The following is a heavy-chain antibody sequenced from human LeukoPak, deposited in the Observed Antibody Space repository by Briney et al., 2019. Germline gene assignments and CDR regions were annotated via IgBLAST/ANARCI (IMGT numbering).Heavy chain of an antibody. J-gene: IGHJ4*02. CDR3: ARGPGAEAGYFDWFDY. D-gene: IGHD3-9*01. V-gene: IGHV3-53*01. Sequence: QSGGSLRLSCAASGFTVSSNYMSWVRQAPGKGLEWVSVIYSGGSTYYADSVKGRFTISRDNSKNTLYLQMNSLRAEDTAVYYCARGPGAEAGYFDWFDYWGQGTLVTVSS. CDR2: IYSGGST. CDR1: GFTVSSNY.